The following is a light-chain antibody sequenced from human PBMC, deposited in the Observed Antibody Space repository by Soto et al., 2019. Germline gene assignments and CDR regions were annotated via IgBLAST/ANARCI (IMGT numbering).Light chain of an antibody. J-gene: IGKJ2*02. CDR2: DAS. CDR1: QSVTDW. Sequence: DIQLTQSPSTLSASVGDRVTITCWASQSVTDWLAWYQQKPGKAPKLLIYDASSLESGVPSRFSGSGSGTEFSLTISSLQPDDFATYYCQQYYRSCTFGQGTKVEIK. V-gene: IGKV1-5*01. CDR3: QQYYRSCT.